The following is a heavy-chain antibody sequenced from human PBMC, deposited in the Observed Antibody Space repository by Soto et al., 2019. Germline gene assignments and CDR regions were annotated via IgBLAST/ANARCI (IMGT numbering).Heavy chain of an antibody. V-gene: IGHV4-34*01. Sequence: QVQLQQWGAGLLKPSETLSLTCAVYGGSFINHYWSWIRQPPGKGLEWIGEIIHIGITNYNPSLKSRVTLSVDTFKKQYSLKLRSVAAADAAVYYCARGDILIVARNWFDPWGQGTLVTVSS. CDR1: GGSFINHY. D-gene: IGHD3-9*01. CDR2: IIHIGIT. CDR3: ARGDILIVARNWFDP. J-gene: IGHJ5*02.